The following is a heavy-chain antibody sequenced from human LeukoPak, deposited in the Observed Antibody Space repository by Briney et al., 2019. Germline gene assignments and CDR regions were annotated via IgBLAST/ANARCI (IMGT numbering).Heavy chain of an antibody. Sequence: ASVKVSCKASGYTLTTYDINWVRQAPGQGHEWVGWMNPNSGKTGYAQKFQDRITITRNTSISTAYMELSSLGSEDTAVYYCARETPSRYFDYWGQGTLVTVSS. CDR1: GYTLTTYD. CDR3: ARETPSRYFDY. V-gene: IGHV1-8*01. J-gene: IGHJ4*02. D-gene: IGHD4-23*01. CDR2: MNPNSGKT.